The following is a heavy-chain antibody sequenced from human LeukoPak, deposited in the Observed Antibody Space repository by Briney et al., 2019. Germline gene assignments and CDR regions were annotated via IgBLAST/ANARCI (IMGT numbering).Heavy chain of an antibody. V-gene: IGHV3-74*01. Sequence: PGGSLTLSCPASGITHGNNWMHWVRQGPAKELAWISRINSDGGGAIYADSVKGRFTVSRDNAKNTLYLQMNSLRAEDTAVYYCARDVPHNWFDTWGQGTLVTVSS. J-gene: IGHJ5*02. CDR2: INSDGGGA. CDR3: ARDVPHNWFDT. CDR1: GITHGNNW.